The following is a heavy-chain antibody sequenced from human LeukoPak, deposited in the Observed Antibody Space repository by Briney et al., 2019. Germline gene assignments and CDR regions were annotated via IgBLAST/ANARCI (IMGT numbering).Heavy chain of an antibody. J-gene: IGHJ3*02. CDR1: GYSISSGYY. D-gene: IGHD4-17*01. CDR2: IYTSGST. V-gene: IGHV4-61*02. CDR3: ATHYGDYIGVAFDI. Sequence: PSETLSLTCAVSGYSISSGYYWSWIRQPAGQGLEWIGRIYTSGSTNYNPSLKSRVTISVDTSKNQFSLKLSSVTAADTAVYYCATHYGDYIGVAFDIWGQGTMVTVSS.